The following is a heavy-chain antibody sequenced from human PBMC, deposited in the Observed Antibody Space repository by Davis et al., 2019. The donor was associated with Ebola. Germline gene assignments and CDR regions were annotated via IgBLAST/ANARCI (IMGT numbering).Heavy chain of an antibody. CDR3: AKDSRDKGSDY. CDR2: MSYDGNDK. D-gene: IGHD1-26*01. Sequence: GESLKISCAASGFTFSSYWMSWVRQAPGKGLEWVAVMSYDGNDKYYADSVKGRFTLSRDTSKNTLYLEMKSLRRDDTAVYYCAKDSRDKGSDYWGQGTLVTVSS. CDR1: GFTFSSYW. V-gene: IGHV3-30*18. J-gene: IGHJ4*02.